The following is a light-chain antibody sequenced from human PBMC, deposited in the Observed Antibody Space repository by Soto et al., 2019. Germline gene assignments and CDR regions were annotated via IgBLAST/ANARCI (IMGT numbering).Light chain of an antibody. Sequence: SYELTQPPSVSVSPGQPAIITCSGDELGNKYACWYQQRPGQSPVLIIYQDTTRPSGIPERFSGSNSGNTATLTISGTQALDEADYYCQAWDSSTVVFGGGTKLTVL. J-gene: IGLJ2*01. V-gene: IGLV3-1*01. CDR1: ELGNKY. CDR3: QAWDSSTVV. CDR2: QDT.